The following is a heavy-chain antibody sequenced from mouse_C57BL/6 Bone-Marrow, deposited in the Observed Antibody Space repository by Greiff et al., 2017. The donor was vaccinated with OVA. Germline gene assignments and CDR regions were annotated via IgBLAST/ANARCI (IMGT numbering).Heavy chain of an antibody. Sequence: VQLQQSGAELVKPGASVKLSCKASGYTFTSYWMHWVKQRPGQGLAWIGMIHPNSGSTNYNEKFKSKATLTVDKSSSTAYMQLSSLTSEDSAVYYCARLYDGYSFAYWGQGTLVTVSA. V-gene: IGHV1-64*01. CDR2: IHPNSGST. J-gene: IGHJ3*01. CDR3: ARLYDGYSFAY. D-gene: IGHD2-3*01. CDR1: GYTFTSYW.